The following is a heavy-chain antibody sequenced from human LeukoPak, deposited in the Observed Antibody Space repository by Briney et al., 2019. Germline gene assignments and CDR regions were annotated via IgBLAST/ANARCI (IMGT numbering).Heavy chain of an antibody. J-gene: IGHJ4*02. Sequence: SETLSLTCTVSGGSISSGGYYWRWIRQHPGKGLEWIGYIYYSGSTYYNPSLKSRVTISVDTSKNQFSLKLSSVTAADTAVYYCAREADTAMVTGIDYWGQGTLVTVSS. CDR1: GGSISSGGYY. V-gene: IGHV4-31*03. CDR3: AREADTAMVTGIDY. CDR2: IYYSGST. D-gene: IGHD5-18*01.